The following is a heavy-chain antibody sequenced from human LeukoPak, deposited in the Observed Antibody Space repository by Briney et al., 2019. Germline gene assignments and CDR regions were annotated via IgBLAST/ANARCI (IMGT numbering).Heavy chain of an antibody. J-gene: IGHJ4*02. CDR3: AKDPTYYYGSRSSFGFDY. CDR1: GFTFDDYA. D-gene: IGHD3-10*01. CDR2: ISWNSGSI. Sequence: GGSLRLSCAASGFTFDDYAMHWVRQAPGKGLEWVSGISWNSGSIGYADSVKGRFTISRDNAKNSLYLQMNSLRAEDTALYYRAKDPTYYYGSRSSFGFDYWGQGTLVTVSS. V-gene: IGHV3-9*01.